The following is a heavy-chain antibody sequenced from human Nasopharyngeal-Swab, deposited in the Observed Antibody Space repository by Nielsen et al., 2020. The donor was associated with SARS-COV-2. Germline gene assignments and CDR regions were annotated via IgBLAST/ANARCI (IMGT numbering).Heavy chain of an antibody. Sequence: GGSLRLSCAASGFTFSSYGMHWVRQAPGKGLEWVAVISYDGSNKYYADSVKGRFTISRDNSKNTLYLQMNSLKTEDTAVYYCTTVVAVAGRPSFVDYWGQGTLVTVSS. J-gene: IGHJ4*02. CDR3: TTVVAVAGRPSFVDY. CDR1: GFTFSSYG. D-gene: IGHD6-19*01. CDR2: ISYDGSNK. V-gene: IGHV3-30*03.